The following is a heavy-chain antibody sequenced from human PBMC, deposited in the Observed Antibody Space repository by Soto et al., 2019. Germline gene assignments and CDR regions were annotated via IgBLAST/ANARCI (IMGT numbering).Heavy chain of an antibody. D-gene: IGHD3-9*01. CDR2: ISSSSSYI. Sequence: GESLKISCAASGFTFSSYSMNWVRQAPGKGLEWVSSISSSSSYIYYADSVKGRFTISRDNAKNSLYLQMNSLRAEDTAVYYCARDIGRSREYGDILTGYYDYWGQGTLVTVSS. J-gene: IGHJ4*02. CDR3: ARDIGRSREYGDILTGYYDY. CDR1: GFTFSSYS. V-gene: IGHV3-21*01.